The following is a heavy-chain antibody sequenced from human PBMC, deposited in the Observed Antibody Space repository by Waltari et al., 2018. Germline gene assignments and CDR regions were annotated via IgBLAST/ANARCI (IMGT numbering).Heavy chain of an antibody. Sequence: GQLVESGGGLVQPGGSLSLSCTASGFTFTDFYRHCVRQAPGKGLVGVSRGKAEGSGATYADSGGGRFTSSRDNTKSTLSLQMNSLGVGDTAVYYCANNRPGGDVRDVWGQGTTVTVSS. CDR2: GKAEGSGA. D-gene: IGHD2-21*01. CDR3: ANNRPGGDVRDV. J-gene: IGHJ6*01. V-gene: IGHV3-74*01. CDR1: GFTFTDFY.